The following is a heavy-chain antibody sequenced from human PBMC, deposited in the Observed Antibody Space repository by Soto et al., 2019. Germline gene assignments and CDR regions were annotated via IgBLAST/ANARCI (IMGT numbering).Heavy chain of an antibody. V-gene: IGHV3-11*05. CDR2: ISTSNSYT. J-gene: IGHJ6*02. CDR3: ARGHYGLDV. CDR1: GFTFSDHY. Sequence: QVQLVESGGGLVKPGESLRLSCAASGFTFSDHYMSWIRQAPGKGLEWVSYISTSNSYTNYADSVKGRFTVSRDNAKNSLFLQMNSLRAEDPAVYYCARGHYGLDVWGQGTMVTVSS.